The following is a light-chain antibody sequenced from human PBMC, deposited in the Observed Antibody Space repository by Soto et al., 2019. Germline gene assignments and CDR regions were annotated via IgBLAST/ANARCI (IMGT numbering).Light chain of an antibody. CDR2: GVT. CDR1: TSDIGFYDY. V-gene: IGLV2-14*01. CDR3: SSYSTSSFYF. Sequence: QSVLTKPASVSGSPGQSLTISCTGTTSDIGFYDYVSWYQQYPGKAPKLLIYGVTIRPSGISNRFSGSKSGSTASLTISGLRDQDEAAYYRSSYSTSSFYFSGSGTKVTVL. J-gene: IGLJ1*01.